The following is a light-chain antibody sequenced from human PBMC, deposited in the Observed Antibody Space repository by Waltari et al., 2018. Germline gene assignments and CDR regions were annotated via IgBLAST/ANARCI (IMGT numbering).Light chain of an antibody. CDR1: QSVSSN. Sequence: EIVMTQSPATLSVSPGESATLPCRASQSVSSNLAWYQQTPGQAPRLLIYGASTRATGIPARFSGSGSGTEFTLTISSMQSEDFAVYYCQQYNNWPFFGGGTKVEIK. V-gene: IGKV3-15*01. J-gene: IGKJ4*01. CDR3: QQYNNWPF. CDR2: GAS.